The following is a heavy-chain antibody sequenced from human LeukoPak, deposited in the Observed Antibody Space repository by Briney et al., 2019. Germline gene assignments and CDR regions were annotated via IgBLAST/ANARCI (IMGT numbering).Heavy chain of an antibody. Sequence: SETLSLTCTVSGGSISTDNYWSWIRQPAGKGLEWIGRIYTSGSTNYNPSLKSRVTMSVDTSKNQFSLKLSSVTAADTAVYYCARDPITIFGVATIDYWGQGTLVTVSS. V-gene: IGHV4-4*07. D-gene: IGHD3-3*01. CDR2: IYTSGST. CDR1: GGSISTDNY. J-gene: IGHJ4*02. CDR3: ARDPITIFGVATIDY.